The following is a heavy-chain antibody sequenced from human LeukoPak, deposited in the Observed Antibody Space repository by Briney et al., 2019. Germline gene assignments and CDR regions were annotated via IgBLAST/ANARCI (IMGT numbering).Heavy chain of an antibody. CDR2: IYYSGST. J-gene: IGHJ4*02. V-gene: IGHV4-30-4*01. Sequence: PSQTLSLTCTVSGGSISSGDYYWGWIRQPPGKDLEWIGYIYYSGSTYYNPSLKSRVTISVVTSKNQFSLKLSSVTAADTAVYYCARFVVVVAAHDYWGQGTLVTVSS. CDR1: GGSISSGDYY. CDR3: ARFVVVVAAHDY. D-gene: IGHD2-15*01.